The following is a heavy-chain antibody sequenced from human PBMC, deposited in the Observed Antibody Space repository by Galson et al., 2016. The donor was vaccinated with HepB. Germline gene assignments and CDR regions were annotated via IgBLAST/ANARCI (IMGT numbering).Heavy chain of an antibody. J-gene: IGHJ4*02. CDR1: GYTFTSYY. CDR2: INPSGGST. D-gene: IGHD3-16*01. V-gene: IGHV1-46*01. Sequence: SVKVSCKASGYTFTSYYMLWVRQAPGQGLEWMGIINPSGGSTSYAQMFQDRVTMTGDASTRTVYMELSSLKSEDTAVYYCARAVARYSYAADWGQGTLVTVSS. CDR3: ARAVARYSYAAD.